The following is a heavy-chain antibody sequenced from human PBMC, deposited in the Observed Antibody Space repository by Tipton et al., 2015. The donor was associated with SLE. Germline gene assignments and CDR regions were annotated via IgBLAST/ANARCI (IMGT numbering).Heavy chain of an antibody. D-gene: IGHD1-26*01. J-gene: IGHJ4*02. CDR1: GGSITSYY. CDR3: AGYSGNYIDY. Sequence: TLSLTCTVSGGSITSYYWNWIRQSPGKGLECIGYIYYTGSTNYNPSLKSRVTMSIDTSRNQFSRKLSSVTAADTAVYYCAGYSGNYIDYWSQGTLVTVSS. CDR2: IYYTGST. V-gene: IGHV4-59*08.